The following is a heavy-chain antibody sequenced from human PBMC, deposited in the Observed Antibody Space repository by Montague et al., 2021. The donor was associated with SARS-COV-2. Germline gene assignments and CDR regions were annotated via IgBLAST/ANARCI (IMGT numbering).Heavy chain of an antibody. D-gene: IGHD2-21*02. CDR1: GFTFSSYW. CDR3: ARVGVMVTATRGFDI. CDR2: ISPDGSST. V-gene: IGHV3-74*01. Sequence: SLRLSCAASGFTFSSYWMHWVRQAPGKGLVWVSRISPDGSSTSYXDSVKGRFTISRDNAKNTLYLQMNSLRAEDTAMYYCARVGVMVTATRGFDIWGQGTMVPVSS. J-gene: IGHJ3*02.